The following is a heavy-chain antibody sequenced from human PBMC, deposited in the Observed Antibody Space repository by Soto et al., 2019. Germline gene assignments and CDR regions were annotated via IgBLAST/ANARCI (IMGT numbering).Heavy chain of an antibody. J-gene: IGHJ4*02. CDR3: ATNYRGLAVTPYGSDVDY. V-gene: IGHV3-23*01. CDR1: GFTFSSYA. CDR2: ISGSGGST. Sequence: GGSLRLSCAASGFTFSSYAMSWVRQAPGKGLEWVSAISGSGGSTYYADSVKGRFTISRDNSKNTLYLQMNSLRAEDTAVYYCATNYRGLAVTPYGSDVDYWGQGTLVTVSS. D-gene: IGHD6-19*01.